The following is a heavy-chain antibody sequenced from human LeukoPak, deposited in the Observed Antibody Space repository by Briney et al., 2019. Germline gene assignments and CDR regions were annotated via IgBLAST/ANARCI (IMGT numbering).Heavy chain of an antibody. D-gene: IGHD3-22*01. Sequence: PSETLSLTCTVSGGSIYGGGYYWSWIRQPPGKGLEWIGYIYHSGTTYYNPSLKSRVTISIDRSKNQFSLKLSSVTAADTAVYYCARHSKTTHDDSSGYYLPYFDYWGQGTLVTVSS. V-gene: IGHV4-30-2*01. CDR2: IYHSGTT. CDR3: ARHSKTTHDDSSGYYLPYFDY. CDR1: GGSIYGGGYY. J-gene: IGHJ4*02.